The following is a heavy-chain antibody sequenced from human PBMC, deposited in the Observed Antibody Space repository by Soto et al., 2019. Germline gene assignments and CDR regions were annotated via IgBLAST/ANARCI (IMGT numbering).Heavy chain of an antibody. Sequence: GGSLRLSCAASGFIFTSYGMHWVRQAPGKGLEWMALILHDGSAEYYADSVKGRFTISRDNSKNTLYLQMNRLTAEDTAVYYCARSRDGYSFYFYYGMDGWGQGTTVTVSS. CDR2: ILHDGSAE. J-gene: IGHJ6*02. V-gene: IGHV3-30*03. CDR3: ARSRDGYSFYFYYGMDG. D-gene: IGHD4-4*01. CDR1: GFIFTSYG.